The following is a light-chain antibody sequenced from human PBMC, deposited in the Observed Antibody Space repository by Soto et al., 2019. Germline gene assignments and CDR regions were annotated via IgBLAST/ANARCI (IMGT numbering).Light chain of an antibody. J-gene: IGKJ2*02. CDR1: QSISNY. CDR2: AAS. Sequence: DIQMTQSPSSLSASVGDRVTITCRASQSISNYLNWYQQKPGKAPNLLIYAASNLQSGVPSRFTGSGSGTDFTLTISSLQPEDFATYYCQQSYSTPMRTFGQGTKLEIK. V-gene: IGKV1-39*01. CDR3: QQSYSTPMRT.